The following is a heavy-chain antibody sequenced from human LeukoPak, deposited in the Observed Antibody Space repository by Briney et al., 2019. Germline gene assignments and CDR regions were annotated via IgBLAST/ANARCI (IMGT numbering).Heavy chain of an antibody. CDR3: ARVGVGAASWFDP. CDR2: IYYSGST. CDR1: GGSISSYY. Sequence: SETLSLTCTVSGGSISSYYWSWIRQPPGKGLEWIGYIYYSGSTNYNPSLKSRVTISVDTSKNQFSLKLSSVTAADTAVYYCARVGVGAASWFDPWGQGILVTVSS. D-gene: IGHD1-26*01. J-gene: IGHJ5*02. V-gene: IGHV4-59*08.